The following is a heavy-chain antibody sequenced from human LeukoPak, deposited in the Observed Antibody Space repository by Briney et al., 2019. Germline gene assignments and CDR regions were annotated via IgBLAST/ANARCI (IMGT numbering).Heavy chain of an antibody. V-gene: IGHV4-34*01. Sequence: SETLSLTCAVYGGSFSGYYWSWIRQPPGKGLEWIGEINHSGSTNYNPSLKSRVTISVDTSKNQFSLKLSSVTAADTAVYYCAGAAGYSYGFWGTYYWGQGTLVTVSS. J-gene: IGHJ4*02. CDR3: AGAAGYSYGFWGTYY. CDR2: INHSGST. D-gene: IGHD5-18*01. CDR1: GGSFSGYY.